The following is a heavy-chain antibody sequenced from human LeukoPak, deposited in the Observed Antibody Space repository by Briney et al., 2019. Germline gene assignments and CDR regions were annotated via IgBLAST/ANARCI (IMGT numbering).Heavy chain of an antibody. CDR1: GFTFSDYY. CDR2: ISGSGGST. D-gene: IGHD6-13*01. V-gene: IGHV3-23*01. CDR3: AKQYSSSCHRPYFDY. Sequence: PGGSLRLSCAVSGFTFSDYYMSWVRQAPGKGLEWVSAISGSGGSTYYADSVKGRFTISRGNSKNTLYLQMNSLRAEDTAVYYCAKQYSSSCHRPYFDYWGQGTLVTVSS. J-gene: IGHJ4*02.